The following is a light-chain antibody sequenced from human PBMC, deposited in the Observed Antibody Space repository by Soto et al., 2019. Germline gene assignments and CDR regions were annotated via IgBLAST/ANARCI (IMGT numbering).Light chain of an antibody. V-gene: IGKV2-28*01. Sequence: DIVMTQSPLSLPVTAGEPASVSCRSSQSLLHSNGYNYLDWYLQKPGQSPQLLIFWGSNRASGVPDRFSGSGSGTDFTLKISRVEAEDVGVYYCMQALQTPWTFGQGTKVEIE. CDR3: MQALQTPWT. CDR2: WGS. J-gene: IGKJ1*01. CDR1: QSLLHSNGYNY.